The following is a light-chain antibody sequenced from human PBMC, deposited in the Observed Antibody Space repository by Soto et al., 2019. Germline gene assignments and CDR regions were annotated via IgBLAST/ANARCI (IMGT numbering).Light chain of an antibody. J-gene: IGKJ1*01. CDR2: DAS. Sequence: DIQMTQSPSTLSSSLGDRVTITCRATQTINTRLAWYQQKPGKAPKLLIYDASSLESGVPSRFSGSGSGTEFTLTISDLQPDDFATYYCQHYDTYRATVGLGTKVDIK. CDR1: QTINTR. CDR3: QHYDTYRAT. V-gene: IGKV1-5*01.